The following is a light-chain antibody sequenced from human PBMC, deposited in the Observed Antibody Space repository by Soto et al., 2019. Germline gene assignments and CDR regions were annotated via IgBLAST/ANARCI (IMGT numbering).Light chain of an antibody. CDR1: SSDVGPYNL. J-gene: IGLJ2*01. CDR2: EVV. CDR3: CSYAGSSMFV. V-gene: IGLV2-23*02. Sequence: QSALTQPASVSGSPGQSITISCTGSSSDVGPYNLVSWYQHHPGKAPKLMISEVVKRPSGVSNRFSGSKSGNTASLTSSGLQAEDEADYYCCSYAGSSMFVFGGGTKVTVL.